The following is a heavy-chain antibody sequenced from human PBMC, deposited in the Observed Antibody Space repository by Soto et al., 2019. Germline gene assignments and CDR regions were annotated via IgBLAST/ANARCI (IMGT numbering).Heavy chain of an antibody. D-gene: IGHD2-15*01. CDR3: ASGGYCSGGSCYSDYYGMDV. V-gene: IGHV4-4*02. CDR1: GGSISSSNW. Sequence: SETLSLTCAVSGGSISSSNWWSWVRQPPGKGLEWIGEIYHSGSTNYNPSLKSRVTISVDKSKNQFSLKLSSVTAADTAVYYCASGGYCSGGSCYSDYYGMDVWGQGTTV. CDR2: IYHSGST. J-gene: IGHJ6*02.